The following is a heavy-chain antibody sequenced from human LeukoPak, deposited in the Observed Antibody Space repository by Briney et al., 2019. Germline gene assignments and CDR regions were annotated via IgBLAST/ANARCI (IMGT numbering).Heavy chain of an antibody. D-gene: IGHD6-13*01. CDR1: GFTFDDYT. J-gene: IGHJ6*03. CDR2: ISWDGGST. V-gene: IGHV3-43*01. CDR3: AKDAPRYSSSWSYMDV. Sequence: GGSLRLSCAASGFTFDDYTMHWVRQAPGKGLEWVSLISWDGGSTYYADSVKGRFTISRDNSKNSLYLQMNSLRTEDTALYYCAKDAPRYSSSWSYMDVWGKGTTVTVSS.